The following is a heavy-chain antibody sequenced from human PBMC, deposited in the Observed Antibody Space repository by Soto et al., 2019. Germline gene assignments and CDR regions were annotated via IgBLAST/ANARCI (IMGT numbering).Heavy chain of an antibody. CDR2: ISYDGSNK. CDR1: GFTFSSYA. CDR3: ARATNDDFWSGYYSPLGYGMDV. D-gene: IGHD3-3*01. V-gene: IGHV3-30-3*01. Sequence: GGSLRLSCAASGFTFSSYAMHWVRQAPGKGLEWVAVISYDGSNKYYADSVKGRFTISRDNSKNTLYLQMNSLRAEDTAVYYCARATNDDFWSGYYSPLGYGMDVWGQGTTVTVSS. J-gene: IGHJ6*02.